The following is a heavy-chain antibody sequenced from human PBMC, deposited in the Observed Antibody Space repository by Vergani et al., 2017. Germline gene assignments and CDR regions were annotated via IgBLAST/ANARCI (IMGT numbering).Heavy chain of an antibody. Sequence: EVQLLESGGGLVQPGGSLRLSCAASGFTFSSYAMSWVRQAPGKGLEWVSVIYSGGSSTYYADSVKGRFTISRDNSKNTLYLQMNSLRAEDTAVYYCAKEEWGWLPFDYWGQGTLVTVSS. CDR1: GFTFSSYA. CDR2: IYSGGSST. CDR3: AKEEWGWLPFDY. J-gene: IGHJ4*02. D-gene: IGHD3-22*01. V-gene: IGHV3-23*03.